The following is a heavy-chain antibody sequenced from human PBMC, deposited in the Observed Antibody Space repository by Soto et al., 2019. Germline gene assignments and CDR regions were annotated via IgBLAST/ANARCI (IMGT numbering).Heavy chain of an antibody. D-gene: IGHD6-13*01. CDR2: INPNSGGT. CDR1: RGAIGRYT. V-gene: IGHV1-2*02. J-gene: IGHJ5*02. Sequence: RGAIGRYTLLSVRHATGTGLAWMGWINPNSGGTNYAQRFQGRVTMTRDTSISTAYMELSRLRSDDTAVYYCARDKHLTFIAAGGRRWGAWSAPRRHGTLVTVSS. CDR3: ARDKHLTFIAAGGRRWGAWSAP.